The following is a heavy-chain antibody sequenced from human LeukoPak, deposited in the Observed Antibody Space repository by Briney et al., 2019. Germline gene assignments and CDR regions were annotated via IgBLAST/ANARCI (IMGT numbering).Heavy chain of an antibody. CDR1: GFTFINYA. CDR3: AKDRRNDYAQGLDY. V-gene: IGHV3-23*01. CDR2: VSGSGDST. J-gene: IGHJ6*02. D-gene: IGHD4-17*01. Sequence: GGSLRLSCAASGFTFINYAMTWVRQAPGKGLEWVSTVSGSGDSTYYANSVKGRFTISRDNSKNTLHLQMSSLRAEDSAVYYCAKDRRNDYAQGLDYWGQGTTVTVSS.